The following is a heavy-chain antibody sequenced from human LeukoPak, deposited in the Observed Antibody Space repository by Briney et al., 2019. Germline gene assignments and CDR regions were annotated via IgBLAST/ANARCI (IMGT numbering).Heavy chain of an antibody. D-gene: IGHD3-10*01. CDR3: ARDRLDYGSGSYHDLFYYYGMDV. V-gene: IGHV3-66*01. CDR1: GITVSSNY. CDR2: IYSGGST. Sequence: GGSLRLSCAASGITVSSNYMSWVRQAPGKGLEWVSVIYSGGSTYYADSVKGRFTISRDNSKNTLYLQMNSLRAEDTAVYYCARDRLDYGSGSYHDLFYYYGMDVWGQGTTVTVSS. J-gene: IGHJ6*02.